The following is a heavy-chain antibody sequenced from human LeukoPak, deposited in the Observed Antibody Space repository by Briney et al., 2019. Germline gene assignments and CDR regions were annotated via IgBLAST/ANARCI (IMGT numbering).Heavy chain of an antibody. Sequence: GGSLRLSCAASGFTFSSYSMNWVRQAQGKGLEWVSPISSSSSYIYYADSVKGRFTISRDNAKNSLYLRMNSLRAEDTAVYYCAKFGYSSSWDAFDIWGQGTMVTVSS. CDR3: AKFGYSSSWDAFDI. D-gene: IGHD6-13*01. V-gene: IGHV3-21*01. CDR2: ISSSSSYI. J-gene: IGHJ3*02. CDR1: GFTFSSYS.